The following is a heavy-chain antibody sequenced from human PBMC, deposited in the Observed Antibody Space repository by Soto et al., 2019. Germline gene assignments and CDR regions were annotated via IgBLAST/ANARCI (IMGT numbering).Heavy chain of an antibody. CDR3: ARESSNYGDYIGGLDY. J-gene: IGHJ4*02. D-gene: IGHD4-17*01. Sequence: TLSLMCAVYGVSFIGYYWSWIRQPPGKGLEWIGYIYYSGSTYYNPSLKSRVTISVDTSKNQFSLKLSSVTAADTAVYYCARESSNYGDYIGGLDYWGQGTLVTVSS. V-gene: IGHV4-34*09. CDR2: IYYSGST. CDR1: GVSFIGYY.